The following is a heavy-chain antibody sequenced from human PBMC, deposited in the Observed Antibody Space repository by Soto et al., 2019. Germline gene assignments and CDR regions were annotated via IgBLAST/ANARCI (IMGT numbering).Heavy chain of an antibody. J-gene: IGHJ4*02. V-gene: IGHV3-30-3*01. Sequence: QVQLVESGGGVVQPGRSLRLSCAASGFTFSSYAMHWVRQAPGKGLEWVAVISYDGSNKYYADSVKGRFTISRDNSKNTLYLRMNSLRAEDTAVYYCARDPSRGSDDWGQGTLVTVSS. CDR1: GFTFSSYA. D-gene: IGHD3-16*01. CDR3: ARDPSRGSDD. CDR2: ISYDGSNK.